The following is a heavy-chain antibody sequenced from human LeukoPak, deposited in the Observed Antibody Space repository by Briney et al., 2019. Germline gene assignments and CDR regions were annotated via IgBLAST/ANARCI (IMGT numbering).Heavy chain of an antibody. D-gene: IGHD3-16*02. J-gene: IGHJ4*02. CDR2: IYSGGST. V-gene: IGHV3-53*01. CDR3: ARAGELSGLFDY. CDR1: GFTFSSNY. Sequence: GGSLRLSCAASGFTFSSNYMSWVRQAPGKGLEWVSVIYSGGSTYYADSVKGRFTISRDNSKNTLYLQMNSLRAEDTAVYYCARAGELSGLFDYWGQGTLVTVSS.